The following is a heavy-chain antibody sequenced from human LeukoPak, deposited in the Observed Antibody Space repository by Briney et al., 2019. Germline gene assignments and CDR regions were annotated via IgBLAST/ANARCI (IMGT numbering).Heavy chain of an antibody. V-gene: IGHV1-24*01. Sequence: ASVKVSCKVSGYTLTELSMHWVRQAPGKGLEWMGGFDPEDGETIYAQKFQGRVTMTEDTSTDTAYMELSSLRSEDAAEYYCATPMTTVHNRFDYWGQGTLVTVSS. CDR3: ATPMTTVHNRFDY. D-gene: IGHD4-11*01. CDR2: FDPEDGET. CDR1: GYTLTELS. J-gene: IGHJ4*02.